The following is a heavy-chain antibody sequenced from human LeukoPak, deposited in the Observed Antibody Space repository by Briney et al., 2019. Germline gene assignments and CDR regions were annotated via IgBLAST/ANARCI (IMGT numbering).Heavy chain of an antibody. CDR3: ASEARYSSSRIESKFDY. D-gene: IGHD6-13*01. CDR2: FYHSGST. Sequence: SETLSLTCTVSGYSISSGFYWGWIRQPPGKGLEWIGSFYHSGSTYYNPSLKSRVTISVDTSKNQFSLKVSSVTAADTAVYYCASEARYSSSRIESKFDYWGQGTLVTVSS. CDR1: GYSISSGFY. J-gene: IGHJ4*02. V-gene: IGHV4-38-2*02.